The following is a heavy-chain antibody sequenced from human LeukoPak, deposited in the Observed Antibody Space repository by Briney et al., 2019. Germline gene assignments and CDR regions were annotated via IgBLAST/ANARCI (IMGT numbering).Heavy chain of an antibody. CDR1: GFTFSDYY. CDR2: ISSSGSTI. CDR3: ARDLFGPKNYFDY. Sequence: PGGSLRLSCAASGFTFSDYYMSWIRQAPGKGLEWISYISSSGSTIYYADPVKGRFTISRDNAKNSLYLQMNSPRVEDTAVYYCARDLFGPKNYFDYWGQGTLVTVSS. D-gene: IGHD3-10*01. J-gene: IGHJ4*02. V-gene: IGHV3-11*04.